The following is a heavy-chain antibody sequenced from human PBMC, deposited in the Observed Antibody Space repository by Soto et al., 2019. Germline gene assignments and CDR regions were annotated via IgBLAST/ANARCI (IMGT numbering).Heavy chain of an antibody. CDR1: GFTFSDHY. CDR2: TRNKANSYTT. D-gene: IGHD4-17*01. Sequence: EVPLVESGGGLVQPGGSLRLSCAASGFTFSDHYMDWVRQAPGKGLEWVGRTRNKANSYTTEYAASVKGRFTISRDDSKNSLYLQMNSLKTEDTAVYYCARAGRYGGYMDVWGKGTTVTVSS. J-gene: IGHJ6*03. V-gene: IGHV3-72*01. CDR3: ARAGRYGGYMDV.